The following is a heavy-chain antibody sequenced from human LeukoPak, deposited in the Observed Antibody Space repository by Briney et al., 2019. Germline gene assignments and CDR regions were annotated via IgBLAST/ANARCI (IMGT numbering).Heavy chain of an antibody. CDR3: ASRRLYGRHLLNGPFDY. J-gene: IGHJ4*02. Sequence: PSETLSLTCAVYGGSFSGYHWSWIRQPPGKGLEWIGEINHSGSTNYNPSLKSRVTISVDTSKNQFSLKLSSVTAADTAVYYCASRRLYGRHLLNGPFDYWGQGTLVTVSS. D-gene: IGHD2-8*01. CDR1: GGSFSGYH. CDR2: INHSGST. V-gene: IGHV4-34*01.